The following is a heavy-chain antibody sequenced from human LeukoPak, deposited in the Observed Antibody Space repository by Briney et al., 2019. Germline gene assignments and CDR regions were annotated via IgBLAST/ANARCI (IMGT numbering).Heavy chain of an antibody. CDR1: GYTFTSYG. J-gene: IGHJ3*02. V-gene: IGHV1-18*01. CDR2: ISAYNGNT. CDR3: ARAGPYDFWSGYWLDI. D-gene: IGHD3-3*01. Sequence: ASVKVSCKASGYTFTSYGISWVRQAPGQGPEWMGWISAYNGNTNYAQKLQGRVTMTTDTSTSTAYMELRSLRSDDTAVYYCARAGPYDFWSGYWLDIWGQGTMVTVSS.